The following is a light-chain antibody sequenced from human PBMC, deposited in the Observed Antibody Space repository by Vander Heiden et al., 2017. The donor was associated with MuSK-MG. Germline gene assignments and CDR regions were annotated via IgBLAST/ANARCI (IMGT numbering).Light chain of an antibody. V-gene: IGLV2-23*03. CDR1: SSDVGSYNL. Sequence: QSALPQPASVSGSPGQSITITCTGTSSDVGSYNLVSWYQHHPGKAPQLMIYEGSKRPSGVSNRFSGSKSGNTASLTISGLQAEDEADYYCCSYAASSTVGWVFGGGTKLTVL. CDR2: EGS. CDR3: CSYAASSTVGWV. J-gene: IGLJ3*02.